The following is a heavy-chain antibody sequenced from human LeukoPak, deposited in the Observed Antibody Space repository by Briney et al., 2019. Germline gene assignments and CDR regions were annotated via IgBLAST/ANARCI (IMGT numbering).Heavy chain of an antibody. CDR3: ARLFLRGPDSSGYYWFDP. V-gene: IGHV1-18*01. CDR2: ISAYNGNT. J-gene: IGHJ5*02. Sequence: GASVTVSCKASGYTFTSYGISWVRQAPGQGLEWMGWISAYNGNTNYAQKLQGRVTMTTDTSTSTAYMELRSLRSDDTAVYYCARLFLRGPDSSGYYWFDPWGQGTLVTVSS. D-gene: IGHD3-22*01. CDR1: GYTFTSYG.